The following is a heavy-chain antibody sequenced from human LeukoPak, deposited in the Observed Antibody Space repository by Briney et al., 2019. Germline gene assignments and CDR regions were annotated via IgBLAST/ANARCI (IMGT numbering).Heavy chain of an antibody. V-gene: IGHV4-34*01. CDR2: INHSGST. J-gene: IGHJ6*03. Sequence: SKTLSLTCAVYGGSFSDYYWRWIRQPPGKGLEWIGEINHSGSTNYNPSLKRLITISVERSKNQFSLTRSLVSAADTAVYYCARQKVQTKGINLVRGVHRHYYMDVWDKGTTVTISS. D-gene: IGHD3-10*01. CDR3: ARQKVQTKGINLVRGVHRHYYMDV. CDR1: GGSFSDYY.